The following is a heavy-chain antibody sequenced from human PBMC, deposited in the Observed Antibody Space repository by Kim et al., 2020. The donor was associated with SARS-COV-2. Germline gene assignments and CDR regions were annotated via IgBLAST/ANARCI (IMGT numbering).Heavy chain of an antibody. J-gene: IGHJ4*02. V-gene: IGHV4-39*01. D-gene: IGHD4-17*01. CDR3: ARLARGGLRSRTDY. Sequence: NPSLKSRVTISVDTSKNQFSLKLSSVTAADTAVYYCARLARGGLRSRTDYWGQGTLVTVSS.